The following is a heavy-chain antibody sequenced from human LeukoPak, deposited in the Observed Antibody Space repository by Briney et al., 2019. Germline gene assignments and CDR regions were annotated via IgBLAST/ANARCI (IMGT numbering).Heavy chain of an antibody. Sequence: SETLSLTCTVSGGSISSSSYYWGWIRQPPGKGLEWIGSIYYSGSTYYNPSLKSRVTISVDTSKNQFSLKLSSVTAADTAVYYCARADLYYDFWSGYWFDPWGQGTLVTVSS. J-gene: IGHJ5*02. CDR2: IYYSGST. D-gene: IGHD3-3*01. CDR3: ARADLYYDFWSGYWFDP. V-gene: IGHV4-39*01. CDR1: GGSISSSSYY.